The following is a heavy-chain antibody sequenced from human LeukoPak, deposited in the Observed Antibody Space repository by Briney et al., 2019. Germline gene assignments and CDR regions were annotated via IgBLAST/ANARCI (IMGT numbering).Heavy chain of an antibody. D-gene: IGHD3-22*01. Sequence: PSETLSLTCTVSGGSVSSYSWSWIRQPPGKGLEGIGYIYVSGTTNYNPSLKSRVTISVDTSTSQIYPKLSSVTAADAAVYYCAKQAYYYDSGGYYSNYYYYMDVWGRGTTVTVSS. CDR2: IYVSGTT. CDR1: GGSVSSYS. J-gene: IGHJ6*03. V-gene: IGHV4-59*08. CDR3: AKQAYYYDSGGYYSNYYYYMDV.